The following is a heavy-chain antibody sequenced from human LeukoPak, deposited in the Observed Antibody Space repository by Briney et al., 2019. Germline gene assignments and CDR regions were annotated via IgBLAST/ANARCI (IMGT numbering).Heavy chain of an antibody. Sequence: GGSLRLSCAASGFTVSSNYMSWVRQAPGKGLEWVSVIYSGGSTYYADSVKGRFTISRDNSKNTLYLQMNSLRAEDTAVYYYARGGWVRAMAIDYWGQGTLVTVSS. V-gene: IGHV3-53*01. CDR3: ARGGWVRAMAIDY. CDR2: IYSGGST. J-gene: IGHJ4*02. CDR1: GFTVSSNY. D-gene: IGHD5-18*01.